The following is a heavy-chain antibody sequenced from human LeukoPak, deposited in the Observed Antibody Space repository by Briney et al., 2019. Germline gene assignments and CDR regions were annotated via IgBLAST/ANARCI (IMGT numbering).Heavy chain of an antibody. Sequence: GSLRLSCAASGFTFSSYGMHWVRQAPGKGLEWVAVIWYDGSNKYYADSVKGRFTISRDNSKNTLYLQMNSLRAEDTAVYYCARDGGYYYDSSKWFDYWGQGTLVTVSS. D-gene: IGHD3-22*01. CDR2: IWYDGSNK. CDR1: GFTFSSYG. J-gene: IGHJ4*02. CDR3: ARDGGYYYDSSKWFDY. V-gene: IGHV3-33*01.